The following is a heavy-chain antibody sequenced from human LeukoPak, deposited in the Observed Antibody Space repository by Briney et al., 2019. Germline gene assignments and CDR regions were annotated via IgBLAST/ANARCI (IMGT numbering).Heavy chain of an antibody. CDR1: GYTFTGPY. J-gene: IGHJ4*02. Sequence: ASVKVSCKASGYTFTGPYMHWVRQAPGQGLEWMGWINPNSGGTNYAQNFQGRVTMTRDTAFSTAYMEVSRLRSDDTAVYYCARMLNGAYDVWGQGTLVTVSS. V-gene: IGHV1-2*02. D-gene: IGHD5-12*01. CDR3: ARMLNGAYDV. CDR2: INPNSGGT.